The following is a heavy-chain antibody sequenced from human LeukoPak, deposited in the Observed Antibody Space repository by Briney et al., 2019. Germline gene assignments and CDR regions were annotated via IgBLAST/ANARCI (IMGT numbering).Heavy chain of an antibody. J-gene: IGHJ4*02. CDR1: GYTFTSYD. CDR3: ARGGSTLRYFDWLDFDY. Sequence: ASVKVSCKASGYTFTSYDINWVRQATGQGLEWMGWMNPNSGNTGYAQKFQGRVTMTRDTSTSTVYMELSSLRSEDTAVYYCARGGSTLRYFDWLDFDYWGQGTLVTVSS. V-gene: IGHV1-8*01. CDR2: MNPNSGNT. D-gene: IGHD3-9*01.